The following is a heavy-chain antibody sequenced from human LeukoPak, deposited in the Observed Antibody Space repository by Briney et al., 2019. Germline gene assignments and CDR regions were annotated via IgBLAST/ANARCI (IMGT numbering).Heavy chain of an antibody. V-gene: IGHV4-59*12. D-gene: IGHD6-13*01. CDR1: GGSIGSSY. J-gene: IGHJ3*02. CDR3: ARTIAAAGRRTYAFDI. Sequence: PSETLSLTCTVSGGSIGSSYWNWIRQPPGRGLEWIGDIHYSGSTNYNPSLKSRVTISVDRSKNQFSLKLSSVTAADTAVYYCARTIAAAGRRTYAFDIWGQGTMVTVSS. CDR2: IHYSGST.